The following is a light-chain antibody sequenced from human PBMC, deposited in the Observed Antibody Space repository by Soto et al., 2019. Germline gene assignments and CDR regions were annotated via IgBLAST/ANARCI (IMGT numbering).Light chain of an antibody. Sequence: QSALTQPASVSGSLGQSITISCTGTSSDIGDYNYVSWYQQHPGKAPKLIIYEVSYRPSGVSDRFSGSKSDNTASLTISGLQAEDEAHYYCSSHSSSSTLYVFGTGTKVTVL. J-gene: IGLJ1*01. CDR3: SSHSSSSTLYV. CDR1: SSDIGDYNY. CDR2: EVS. V-gene: IGLV2-14*01.